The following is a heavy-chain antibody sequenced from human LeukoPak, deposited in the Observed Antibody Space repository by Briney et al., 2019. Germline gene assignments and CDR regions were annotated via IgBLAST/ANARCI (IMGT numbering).Heavy chain of an antibody. V-gene: IGHV3-23*01. CDR3: ARAGVDTLFDY. Sequence: GGSLRLSCAASGFTFSSYAMSWVRQAPGKGLEWVSNIRATSGTTFYADSVKGRFTISRDNSKNTLYLQMNSLRAEDTAVYYCARAGVDTLFDYWGQGTLVTVSS. D-gene: IGHD3-10*01. CDR2: IRATSGTT. CDR1: GFTFSSYA. J-gene: IGHJ4*02.